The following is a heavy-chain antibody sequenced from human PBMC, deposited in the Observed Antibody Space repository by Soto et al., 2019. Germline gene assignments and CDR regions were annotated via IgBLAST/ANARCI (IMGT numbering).Heavy chain of an antibody. J-gene: IGHJ6*03. CDR2: INHSGST. V-gene: IGHV4-34*01. D-gene: IGHD2-15*01. CDR1: GGSFSGYY. CDR3: ARGHSQWRQAAKGPYYYYYMDV. Sequence: QVQLQQWGAGLLKPSETLSLTCAVYGGSFSGYYWSWIRQPPGKGLEWIGEINHSGSTNYNPSLKSRVTISVDTSKNQFSLKLSSVTAADTAVYYCARGHSQWRQAAKGPYYYYYMDVWGKGTTVTVSS.